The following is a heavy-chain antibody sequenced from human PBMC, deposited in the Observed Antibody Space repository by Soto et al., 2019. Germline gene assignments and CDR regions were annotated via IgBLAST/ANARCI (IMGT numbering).Heavy chain of an antibody. J-gene: IGHJ4*02. CDR3: ARVYCGGDCYEPNDY. CDR1: GYTFTSYG. V-gene: IGHV1-18*01. D-gene: IGHD2-21*02. Sequence: QVQLVQSGAEVKKPGASVKVSCKASGYTFTSYGISWVRQAPGQGLEWMGWISAYNGNTNYAQKLQGRVTMTTDTSTSTAYMELRGLRSDDTAVYYCARVYCGGDCYEPNDYWGQGTLVTVSS. CDR2: ISAYNGNT.